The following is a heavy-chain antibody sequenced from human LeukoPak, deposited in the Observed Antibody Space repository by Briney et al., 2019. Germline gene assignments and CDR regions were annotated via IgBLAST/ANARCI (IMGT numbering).Heavy chain of an antibody. CDR1: GFTFSSYA. D-gene: IGHD3-22*01. CDR3: AKDFEMIVVANYFDY. V-gene: IGHV3-23*01. CDR2: ISAGGGI. J-gene: IGHJ4*02. Sequence: GGSLRLSCAASGFTFSSYAMNWVRQAPGKGLEWVSAISAGGGIYYADSVKGRFTISRDNSKNTLYLQMNSLRAEDTAVYYCAKDFEMIVVANYFDYWGQGTLVTVSS.